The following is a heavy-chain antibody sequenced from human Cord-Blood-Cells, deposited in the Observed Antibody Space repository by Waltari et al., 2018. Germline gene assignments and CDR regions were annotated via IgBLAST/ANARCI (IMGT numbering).Heavy chain of an antibody. V-gene: IGHV3-23*01. D-gene: IGHD6-13*01. CDR3: AKEGSAAGDAFDI. CDR1: GLTYSTVA. CDR2: ISGSGGST. J-gene: IGHJ3*02. Sequence: EVQMLAFGGGLVQPGGRLRLSCAAAGLTYSTVATMWCHQAPGKGLEWFTAISGSGGSTYYADSVKVRFTISRDNSKNTLYLQMNSLRAEDTAVYYCAKEGSAAGDAFDIWGQGTMVTVSS.